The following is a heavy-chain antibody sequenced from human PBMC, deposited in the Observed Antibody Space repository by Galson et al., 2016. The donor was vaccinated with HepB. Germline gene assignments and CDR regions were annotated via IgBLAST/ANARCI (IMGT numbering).Heavy chain of an antibody. Sequence: SVKVSCKASGYTFTSYHIQWVRQAPGQGPEWMRMINPSGGSATFAQKFQGRVTLTSDTSTSTVHMELGSLTSEDTAVYYCARNTSRDWFDPWGQGTLVTVSS. J-gene: IGHJ5*02. CDR1: GYTFTSYH. V-gene: IGHV1-46*01. D-gene: IGHD2-2*01. CDR3: ARNTSRDWFDP. CDR2: INPSGGSA.